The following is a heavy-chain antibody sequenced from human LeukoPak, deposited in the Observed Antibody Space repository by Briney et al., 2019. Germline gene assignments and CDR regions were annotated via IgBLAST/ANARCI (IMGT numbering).Heavy chain of an antibody. CDR1: GFTFSSYS. V-gene: IGHV3-21*01. J-gene: IGHJ4*02. CDR2: ISSSSSYI. CDR3: ARDQAYYGSGSYYHFDY. Sequence: GGSLRLSCAASGFTFSSYSMNWVRQAPGKGLEWVSSISSSSSYIYYADSVKGRFTISRDNAKNSLYLQMNSLRAEDTAVYYCARDQAYYGSGSYYHFDYWGQGTLVTVSS. D-gene: IGHD3-10*01.